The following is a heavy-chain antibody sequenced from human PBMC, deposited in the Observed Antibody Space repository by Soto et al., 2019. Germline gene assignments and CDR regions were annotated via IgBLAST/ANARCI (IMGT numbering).Heavy chain of an antibody. CDR3: ARAVTWGLDV. CDR2: ISRSSTGI. V-gene: IGHV3-48*02. Sequence: EVHLVESGGGLVQPGGSLRLSCAASGFTLSLYSMSWVRQAPGKGLEWVSYISRSSTGIHYADSVKGRFTISRDDATKSMHLQMTSLRDGDKAVYYCARAVTWGLDVWGQGTTVSISS. J-gene: IGHJ6*02. D-gene: IGHD3-10*01. CDR1: GFTLSLYS.